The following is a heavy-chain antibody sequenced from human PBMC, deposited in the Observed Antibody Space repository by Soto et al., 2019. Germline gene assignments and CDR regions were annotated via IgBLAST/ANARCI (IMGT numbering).Heavy chain of an antibody. V-gene: IGHV1-69*13. Sequence: ASVKVSCKASGGTFSSYAISWVRQAPGQGLEWMGGIIPIFGTANYAQKFQGRVTITADESTSTAYMELSSLRSEDTAVYYCARDSGSSWYRDTNWFDPWGQGTLVTVSS. CDR3: ARDSGSSWYRDTNWFDP. CDR1: GGTFSSYA. J-gene: IGHJ5*02. D-gene: IGHD6-13*01. CDR2: IIPIFGTA.